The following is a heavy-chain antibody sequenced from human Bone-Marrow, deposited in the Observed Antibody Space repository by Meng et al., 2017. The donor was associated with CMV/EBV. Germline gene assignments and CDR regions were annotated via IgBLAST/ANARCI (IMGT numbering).Heavy chain of an antibody. D-gene: IGHD3-3*01. CDR2: IEISEST. J-gene: IGHJ5*02. CDR1: D. CDR3: ARGRRGRRYYDVLSGYNWFDP. Sequence: DWGWIRHRQGTGMGREWKIEISESTSTNSSLKSKITISRDASKNQFSLTLTSMTAADTAVYYYARGRRGRRYYDVLSGYNWFDPWGQGTLVTVSS. V-gene: IGHV4-34*13.